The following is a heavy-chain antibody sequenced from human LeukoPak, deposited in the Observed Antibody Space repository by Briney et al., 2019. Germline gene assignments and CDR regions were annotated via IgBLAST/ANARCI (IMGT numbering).Heavy chain of an antibody. Sequence: SGGSLRLSCAASGFTFSSYGMHWVRQAPGKGLEWVAVIWYDGSNKYYADSVKGRFTISRDNSKNTLYLQMNSLRAEDTAVYYCAKDLVVRGPGANWFDPWGQGTLVTVSS. J-gene: IGHJ5*02. V-gene: IGHV3-30*02. CDR1: GFTFSSYG. D-gene: IGHD3-10*01. CDR3: AKDLVVRGPGANWFDP. CDR2: IWYDGSNK.